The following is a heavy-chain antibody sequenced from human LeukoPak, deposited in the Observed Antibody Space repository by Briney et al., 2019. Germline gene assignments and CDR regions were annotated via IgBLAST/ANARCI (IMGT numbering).Heavy chain of an antibody. V-gene: IGHV4-4*07. D-gene: IGHD4-17*01. CDR3: ARGGFTVTTGYFDY. Sequence: SETLSLTCTVSGGPISSYYWSWIRQPAGKGLEWIGRIYTSGSTNYNPSLKSRVTMSVDMSKSQFSLKLSSVTAADTAVYYCARGGFTVTTGYFDYWGQGTLVTVSS. J-gene: IGHJ4*02. CDR1: GGPISSYY. CDR2: IYTSGST.